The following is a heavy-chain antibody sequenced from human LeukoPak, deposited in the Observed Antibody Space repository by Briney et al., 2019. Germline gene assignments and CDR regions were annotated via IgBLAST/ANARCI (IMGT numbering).Heavy chain of an antibody. CDR3: ARSLYYDSSGLGY. CDR1: GGSISSGDYY. D-gene: IGHD3-22*01. J-gene: IGHJ4*02. V-gene: IGHV4-30-4*01. CDR2: IYYSGST. Sequence: SQTLSLTCTVSGGSISSGDYYWSWIRQPPGKGLEWIGYIYYSGSTYYNPSLKSRVTISVDTSKNQFSPKLSSVTAADTAVYYCARSLYYDSSGLGYWGQGTLVTVSS.